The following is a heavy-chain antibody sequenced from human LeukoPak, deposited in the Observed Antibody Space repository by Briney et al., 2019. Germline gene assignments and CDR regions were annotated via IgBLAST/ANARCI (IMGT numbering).Heavy chain of an antibody. CDR3: AKELYSDHVGWFDP. J-gene: IGHJ5*02. V-gene: IGHV3-23*01. CDR1: GCFFSSYA. CDR2: ISGSSGST. D-gene: IGHD4-17*01. Sequence: GWLRRSCAAAGCFFSSYAMSCVRQAPGKELQWVSAISGSSGSTYYADSVKGRSTIYRDNSKNTLYLQMNSLRAEDTAVYYCAKELYSDHVGWFDPWGQGTLVTVSS.